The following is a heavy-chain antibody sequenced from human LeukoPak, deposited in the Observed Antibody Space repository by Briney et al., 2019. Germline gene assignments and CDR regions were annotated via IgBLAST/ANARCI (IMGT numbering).Heavy chain of an antibody. CDR2: IYHSGST. D-gene: IGHD7-27*01. CDR3: ARQETGDLSYSYYYMDV. V-gene: IGHV4-38-2*01. CDR1: GYSISSGYY. J-gene: IGHJ6*03. Sequence: SETLSLTCAVSGYSISSGYYWGWIRQPPGKGLEWIGSIYHSGSTYYNPSLKSRVTISVDTSKNQFSLKLSSVTAADTAVYYCARQETGDLSYSYYYMDVWGKGTTVTVSS.